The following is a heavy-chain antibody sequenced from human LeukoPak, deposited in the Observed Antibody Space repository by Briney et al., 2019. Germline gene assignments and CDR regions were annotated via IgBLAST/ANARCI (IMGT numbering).Heavy chain of an antibody. J-gene: IGHJ6*03. CDR3: ASAVVTYYYYYMDV. Sequence: SETLSLTCTVSGGSISSSSYYWGWIRQPPGKGLEWIGSIYYSGSTYYNPSLKSRVTISVDTSKNQFSLKLSSVTAADTAVYYCASAVVTYYYYYMDVWGKGTTVTVSS. CDR2: IYYSGST. V-gene: IGHV4-39*07. CDR1: GGSISSSSYY. D-gene: IGHD2-21*02.